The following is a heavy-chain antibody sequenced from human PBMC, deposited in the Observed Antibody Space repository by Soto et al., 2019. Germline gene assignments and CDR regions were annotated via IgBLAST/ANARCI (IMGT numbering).Heavy chain of an antibody. CDR2: ISASDGTT. Sequence: DVQLLESGGGLVQPGGSLRLSCAASGFPFSSYAMTWVRQAPGKGLEWVSGISASDGTTYYADSVKGRFTISRDNSKNTLFMQMNSLRAEDTAIYDCAKDTGTTSGLDPWGQGTPVTVSS. CDR1: GFPFSSYA. D-gene: IGHD4-17*01. CDR3: AKDTGTTSGLDP. V-gene: IGHV3-23*01. J-gene: IGHJ5*02.